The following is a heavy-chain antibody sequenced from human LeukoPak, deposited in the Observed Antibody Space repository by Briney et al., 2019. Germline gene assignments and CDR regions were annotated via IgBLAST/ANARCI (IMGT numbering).Heavy chain of an antibody. J-gene: IGHJ4*02. CDR1: GFNFSINY. CDR3: ARDSAFLEWSYFDY. CDR2: IYNVASK. D-gene: IGHD3-3*02. V-gene: IGHV3-53*05. Sequence: PGGSLRLSCAASGFNFSINYMSWVRQAPGKGLEWVSVIYNVASKYYADSVKGRFTISRDNSKNTLYLQMNSLRAEDTAVYYCARDSAFLEWSYFDYWGQGTLVTVSS.